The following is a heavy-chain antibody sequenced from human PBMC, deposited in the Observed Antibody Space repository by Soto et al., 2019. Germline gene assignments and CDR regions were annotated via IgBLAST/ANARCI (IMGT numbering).Heavy chain of an antibody. CDR2: MQPSTGRT. V-gene: IGHV1-8*01. Sequence: ASVKVSCKASGYSFTSLDINWVRQTAGQGLEWMGWMQPSTGRTGYAQKFQGRLTITADDFTSTVYMELSRLRYEDTAVYYCARENGVAVATILYYFDYWGPGTLVTVSS. J-gene: IGHJ4*02. CDR3: ARENGVAVATILYYFDY. CDR1: GYSFTSLD. D-gene: IGHD5-12*01.